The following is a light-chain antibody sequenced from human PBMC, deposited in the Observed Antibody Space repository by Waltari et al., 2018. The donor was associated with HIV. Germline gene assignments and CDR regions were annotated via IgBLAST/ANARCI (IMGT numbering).Light chain of an antibody. V-gene: IGLV1-51*01. CDR2: DND. CDR3: GTWDRSMDGGV. Sequence: QSVLTQPPSVSAAPGPKVALSCSLSGANIGHDFVSWYQHVPGSAPKLLIYDNDKRPSGIPDRFSGSKSGTSATLDITGLQTGDGADYYCGTWDRSMDGGVFGGGTKLTVL. J-gene: IGLJ2*01. CDR1: GANIGHDF.